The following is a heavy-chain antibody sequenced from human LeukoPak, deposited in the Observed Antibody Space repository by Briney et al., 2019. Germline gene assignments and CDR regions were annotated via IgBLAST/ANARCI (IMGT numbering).Heavy chain of an antibody. CDR3: ARHGIRYFDWLPTDY. V-gene: IGHV1-2*02. D-gene: IGHD3-9*01. CDR1: GYTFTGYY. J-gene: IGHJ4*02. CDR2: SNPNSGGT. Sequence: ASVKVSCKASGYTFTGYYMHWVRQAPGQGLEWMGWSNPNSGGTNYAQKVQGRVTMTRDTSISTAYMELSRLRSDDTAVYFRARHGIRYFDWLPTDYWGQGTLVTVSS.